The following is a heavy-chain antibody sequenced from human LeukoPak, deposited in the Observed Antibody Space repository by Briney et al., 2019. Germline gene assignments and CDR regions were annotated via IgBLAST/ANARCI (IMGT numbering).Heavy chain of an antibody. J-gene: IGHJ4*02. CDR2: ISAYNGNT. CDR3: SRMLNYGGNDPFDY. D-gene: IGHD4-23*01. CDR1: GYTFTSYG. V-gene: IGHV1-18*01. Sequence: GASVKVSCKASGYTFTSYGISWVRQAPGQGLEWMGWISAYNGNTNYAQKLQGRVTMTTDTSTSTAYMELRSMRSADTAVDYCSRMLNYGGNDPFDYWGQGTLVTVSS.